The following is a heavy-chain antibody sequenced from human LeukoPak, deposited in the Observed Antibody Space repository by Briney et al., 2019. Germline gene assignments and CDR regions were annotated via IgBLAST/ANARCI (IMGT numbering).Heavy chain of an antibody. CDR1: GGSISSGGYS. V-gene: IGHV4-30-2*02. J-gene: IGHJ4*02. CDR3: ARGYSSGWFSVPYFDY. CDR2: IYHSGST. D-gene: IGHD6-19*01. Sequence: PSETLSLTCAVSGGSISSGGYSWSWIRQPPGKGLEWIGYIYHSGSTNYNPSLKSRVTISVDTSKNQFSLKLSSVTAADTAVYYCARGYSSGWFSVPYFDYWGQGTLVTVSS.